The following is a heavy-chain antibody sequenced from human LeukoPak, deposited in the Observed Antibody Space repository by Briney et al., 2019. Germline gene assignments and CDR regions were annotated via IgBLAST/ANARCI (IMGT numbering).Heavy chain of an antibody. Sequence: SVTVSCKASGGTFSSYAISWVRQAPGQGLEWMGGIIPIFGTANDAQRFQGRVTITTDESTSTAYMELSSLRSEDTAVYYCARGGYSSSWYYYYYMDVWGKGTTVTVSS. CDR2: IIPIFGTA. CDR3: ARGGYSSSWYYYYYMDV. J-gene: IGHJ6*03. CDR1: GGTFSSYA. V-gene: IGHV1-69*05. D-gene: IGHD6-13*01.